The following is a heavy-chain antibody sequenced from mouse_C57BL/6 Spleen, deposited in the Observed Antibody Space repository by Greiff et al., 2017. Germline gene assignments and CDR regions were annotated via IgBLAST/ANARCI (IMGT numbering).Heavy chain of an antibody. J-gene: IGHJ4*01. D-gene: IGHD2-4*01. V-gene: IGHV1-69*01. CDR2: IDPSDSYT. CDR3: ARWAYYDYDEDAMDY. CDR1: GYTFTSYW. Sequence: QVQLQQSGAELVMPGASVKLSCKASGYTFTSYWMHWVKQRPGQGLEWIGEIDPSDSYTNYNQKFKGKSTLTVDKSSTTAYMQLSSLTSEDSAVYYCARWAYYDYDEDAMDYWGQGTSVTVSS.